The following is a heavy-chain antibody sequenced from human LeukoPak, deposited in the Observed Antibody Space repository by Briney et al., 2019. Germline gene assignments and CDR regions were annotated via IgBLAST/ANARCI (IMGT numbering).Heavy chain of an antibody. CDR2: INTNTGGT. V-gene: IGHV1-2*06. J-gene: IGHJ3*02. D-gene: IGHD5-18*01. CDR1: GYSFTGYY. Sequence: ASVKVSCKTSGYSFTGYYMHWVRQAPGQGLEWMGRINTNTGGTNYAQRFQGRVTVTRDTSISTAYMDLSRLRSDDTAVYYCARDLGYNYGYAFDIWGQGTMLTVSS. CDR3: ARDLGYNYGYAFDI.